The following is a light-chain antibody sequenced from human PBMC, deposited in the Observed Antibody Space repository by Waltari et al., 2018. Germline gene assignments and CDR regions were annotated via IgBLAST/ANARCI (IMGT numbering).Light chain of an antibody. CDR1: QSISNW. CDR2: KAS. CDR3: QQYNTYSS. V-gene: IGKV1-5*03. Sequence: DIQMTQSPSSLSASVGDTATITCRGSQSISNWLAWYQQKPGKAPILLIYKASILNSGVPSRFSASGSGTQFTLTISSLQPGDFATYYCQQYNTYSSFGQGTKLEIK. J-gene: IGKJ2*01.